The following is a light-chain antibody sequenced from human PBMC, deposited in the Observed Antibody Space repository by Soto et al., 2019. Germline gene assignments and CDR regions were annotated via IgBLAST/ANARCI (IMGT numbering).Light chain of an antibody. Sequence: QSVLTQPASVSESPGQSITISCTGTSSDVGASDFVSWYQQHPGKAPELIIYEIFNRPSGVSNRFSGSKSGNTASLTISGLQAEDESDYYCSSYTTSHPLVFGGGTKVTVL. V-gene: IGLV2-14*01. J-gene: IGLJ2*01. CDR2: EIF. CDR1: SSDVGASDF. CDR3: SSYTTSHPLV.